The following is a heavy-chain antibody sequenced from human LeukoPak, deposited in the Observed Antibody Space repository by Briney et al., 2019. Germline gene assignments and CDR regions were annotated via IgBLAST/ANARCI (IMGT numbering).Heavy chain of an antibody. CDR3: ARGKDYYDSSDLDY. Sequence: SETLSLTCAVYGGSFRGCYWSWIRQPPGKGLEWIGEINHSGSTNYNPSLKSRVTISVDTSKNQFSLKLSSVTAADTAVYYCARGKDYYDSSDLDYWGQGTLVTVSS. CDR2: INHSGST. CDR1: GGSFRGCY. D-gene: IGHD3-22*01. J-gene: IGHJ4*02. V-gene: IGHV4-34*01.